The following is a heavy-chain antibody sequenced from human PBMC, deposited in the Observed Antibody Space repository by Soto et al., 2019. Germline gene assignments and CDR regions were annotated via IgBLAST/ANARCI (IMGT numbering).Heavy chain of an antibody. D-gene: IGHD6-13*01. CDR1: GFTFSIYW. CDR3: AGPNVAAAGNVAFGI. Sequence: EVQLVESGGGLVQPGGSLRLSCAASGFTFSIYWMTWVRQAPGKGLEWVANINPDGRATYYVDSVKGRFTISRDNAKKSLYLQVNSLRDEDTAVYYWAGPNVAAAGNVAFGIWGQGTMVTVSS. V-gene: IGHV3-7*05. CDR2: INPDGRAT. J-gene: IGHJ3*02.